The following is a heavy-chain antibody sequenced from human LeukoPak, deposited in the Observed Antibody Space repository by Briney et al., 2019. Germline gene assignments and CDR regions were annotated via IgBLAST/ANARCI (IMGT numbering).Heavy chain of an antibody. CDR3: ARAPHKTHDYGDYVDY. J-gene: IGHJ4*02. CDR2: IIPIFGTA. D-gene: IGHD4-17*01. V-gene: IGHV1-69*13. Sequence: GASVKVSCKASGGTFSSYAISWVRQAPGQGLEWMGGIIPIFGTANYAQKFQGRDTITADESTSTAYMELSSLRSEDTALYYCARAPHKTHDYGDYVDYWGQGTLVTVSS. CDR1: GGTFSSYA.